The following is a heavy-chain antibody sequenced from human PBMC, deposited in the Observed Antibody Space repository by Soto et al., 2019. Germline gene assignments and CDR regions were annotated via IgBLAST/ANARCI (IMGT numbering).Heavy chain of an antibody. CDR1: GYSFTTHW. J-gene: IGHJ6*02. D-gene: IGHD6-19*01. CDR2: MFPGDSDT. Sequence: GESLKISCKGFGYSFTTHWIGWVRQLPGQGLEWMGVMFPGDSDTRYSPSFQGQVTMSADPSTNTAYLEWSSLKAADSAMYYCARVPDSSLGTMDVWGQGTTVTVSS. CDR3: ARVPDSSLGTMDV. V-gene: IGHV5-51*01.